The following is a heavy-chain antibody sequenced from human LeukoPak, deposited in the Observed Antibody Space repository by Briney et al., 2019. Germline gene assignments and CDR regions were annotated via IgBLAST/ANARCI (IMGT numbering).Heavy chain of an antibody. CDR1: GFKFDS. V-gene: IGHV3-48*01. CDR2: INAASDAT. J-gene: IGHJ4*02. Sequence: GGSLRLSCAASGFKFDSMNWVGQAPGKGLEWLSYINAASDATFYADSVKGRFTISRDNAKNSLYLQMNSLRAEDTALYYCARDLSDNYTIDYWGQGTLVTVSS. CDR3: ARDLSDNYTIDY. D-gene: IGHD4-11*01.